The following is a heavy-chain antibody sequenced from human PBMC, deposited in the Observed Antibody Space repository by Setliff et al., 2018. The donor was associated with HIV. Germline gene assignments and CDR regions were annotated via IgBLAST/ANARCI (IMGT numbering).Heavy chain of an antibody. J-gene: IGHJ3*02. D-gene: IGHD6-19*01. V-gene: IGHV4-34*01. Sequence: SETLSLTCAVSGGSFSAYYWSWIRQPPGEGLEWIGEINHSGSTNYNPSLKSRVTISIDTSRKKFSLRLNSVTAADTAIYYCAREERGWSNRGAFDIWGQGTMVTVSS. CDR3: AREERGWSNRGAFDI. CDR2: INHSGST. CDR1: GGSFSAYY.